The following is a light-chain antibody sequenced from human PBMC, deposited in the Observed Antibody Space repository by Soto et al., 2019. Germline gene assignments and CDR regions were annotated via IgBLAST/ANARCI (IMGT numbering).Light chain of an antibody. CDR1: ESISSD. Sequence: EIVMTQSPATLSVSPGDTATLSCRASESISSDLAWYQHKTGQAPRLLIYDASTRATAIPARFSGSGSGTDFILTISSLQSEDFAVYYCQHYNKWPPITFGQGTRLEIK. CDR2: DAS. J-gene: IGKJ5*01. V-gene: IGKV3-15*01. CDR3: QHYNKWPPIT.